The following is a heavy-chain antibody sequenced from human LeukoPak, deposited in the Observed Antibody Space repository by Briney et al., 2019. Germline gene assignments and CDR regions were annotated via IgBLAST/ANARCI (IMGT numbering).Heavy chain of an antibody. J-gene: IGHJ6*03. CDR1: GGSISSGGYY. Sequence: SETLSLTCTVSGGSISSGGYYRSWIRQHPGKGLEWIGYIYYSGSTYYNPSLKSRVTISVDTSKNQFSLKLSSVTAADTAVYYCARAGDDYGAPRGHYYYYYMDVWGKGTTVTVSS. CDR2: IYYSGST. D-gene: IGHD4-17*01. CDR3: ARAGDDYGAPRGHYYYYYMDV. V-gene: IGHV4-31*03.